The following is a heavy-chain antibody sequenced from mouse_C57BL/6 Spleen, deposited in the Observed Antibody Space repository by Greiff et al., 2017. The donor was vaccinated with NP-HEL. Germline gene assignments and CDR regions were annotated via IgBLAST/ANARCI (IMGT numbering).Heavy chain of an antibody. CDR1: GYTFTSYW. V-gene: IGHV1-64*01. D-gene: IGHD1-1*01. Sequence: QVQLQQPGAELVKPGASVKLSCKASGYTFTSYWMHWVKQRPGQGLEWIGMIHPNSGSTNYNENFKSKATLTVDKSSSTAYMQLSSLTSEDSAVYYCAGTTVSYYFDYWGQGTTLTVYS. J-gene: IGHJ2*01. CDR2: IHPNSGST. CDR3: AGTTVSYYFDY.